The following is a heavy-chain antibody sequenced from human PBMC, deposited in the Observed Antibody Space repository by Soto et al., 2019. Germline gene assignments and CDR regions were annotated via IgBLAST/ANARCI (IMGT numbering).Heavy chain of an antibody. CDR2: ISSDGRST. V-gene: IGHV3-64D*06. CDR3: VKDRYIDY. J-gene: IGHJ4*02. Sequence: GGPMRRACSFSGCTFSSYTRNWVRQAPGKGLEYASSISSDGRSTYYADSVRGRFTISRDNSKNTLYLQMSSLRAEDTAIYYCVKDRYIDYWGQGTLVTVS. CDR1: GCTFSSYT.